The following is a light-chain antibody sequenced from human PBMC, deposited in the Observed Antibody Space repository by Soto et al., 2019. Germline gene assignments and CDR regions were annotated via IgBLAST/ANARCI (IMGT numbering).Light chain of an antibody. CDR1: SSDVGAYNY. J-gene: IGLJ1*01. V-gene: IGLV2-8*01. CDR3: TSYAGTYSFFYV. CDR2: EVS. Sequence: QSVLTQPPSASGSPGQSVTISCTGTSSDVGAYNYVSWYQQLPGKAPKLIIYEVSKRPSGVPDRFSGSKSGNTASLTVSGLQAKDEADYYCTSYAGTYSFFYVFGTGTKVHRP.